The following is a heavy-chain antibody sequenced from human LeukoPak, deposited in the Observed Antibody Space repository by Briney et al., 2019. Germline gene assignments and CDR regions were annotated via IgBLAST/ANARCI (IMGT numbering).Heavy chain of an antibody. D-gene: IGHD5-18*01. CDR3: ARVSDTSMVTPGFDS. CDR2: VSTSNGDT. CDR1: GYNFNRYT. J-gene: IGHJ4*02. V-gene: IGHV1-18*01. Sequence: WASVKVSCKTSGYNFNRYTITWVRQAPGQSLEWMGWVSTSNGDTNYAENFQGRLTMTTETVTKTAYMELRRLRSGDTAIYFCARVSDTSMVTPGFDSWGQGTLVTVSS.